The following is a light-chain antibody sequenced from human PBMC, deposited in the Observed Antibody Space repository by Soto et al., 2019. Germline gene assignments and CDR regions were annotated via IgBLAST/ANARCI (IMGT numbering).Light chain of an antibody. V-gene: IGKV1-39*01. J-gene: IGKJ1*01. CDR1: QSISSY. CDR2: GAS. Sequence: DIQMTQSPSSLSASIGDTVTITCRASQSISSYLNWYQQKPGKAPNLLIYGASSLQSGVPSRFSGSGSGTDFTLTISSLQPEDFATYYCQQSYSTPPWTFGQGTKVEIK. CDR3: QQSYSTPPWT.